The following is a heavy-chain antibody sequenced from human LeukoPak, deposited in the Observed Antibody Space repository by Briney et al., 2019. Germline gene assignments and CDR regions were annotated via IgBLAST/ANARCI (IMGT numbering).Heavy chain of an antibody. Sequence: SETLSLTCTVSGGSISSYYWSWIRQPPGKGLGWIGYIYYSGSTNYNPSLKSRVTISVDTSKNQFSLKLSSVTAADTAVYYCARGVAVATTPMDYWGQGTLVTVSS. CDR3: ARGVAVATTPMDY. D-gene: IGHD6-19*01. J-gene: IGHJ4*02. CDR1: GGSISSYY. V-gene: IGHV4-59*01. CDR2: IYYSGST.